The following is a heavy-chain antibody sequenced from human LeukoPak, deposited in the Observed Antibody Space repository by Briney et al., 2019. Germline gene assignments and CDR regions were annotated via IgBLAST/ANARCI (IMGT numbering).Heavy chain of an antibody. V-gene: IGHV4-31*03. CDR1: GRSISSGGYY. D-gene: IGHD3-10*01. CDR3: ARGFRDGSGSSDY. Sequence: PSETLSLTCTVSGRSISSGGYYWSWLRQHPGKGPEWFGYIYYSGSTYYNPSLKSRVTISVDTSKNQFSLKLSSVTAADTAVYYCARGFRDGSGSSDYWGQGTLVTVSS. J-gene: IGHJ4*02. CDR2: IYYSGST.